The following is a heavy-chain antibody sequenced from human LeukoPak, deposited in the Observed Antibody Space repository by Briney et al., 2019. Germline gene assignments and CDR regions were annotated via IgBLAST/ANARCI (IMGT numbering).Heavy chain of an antibody. D-gene: IGHD3-10*01. CDR1: GFTLSSYG. V-gene: IGHV3-30*02. CDR2: IRYDGSDK. CDR3: ANLPIRGSGSYYTDY. J-gene: IGHJ4*02. Sequence: GGSLRLSCAASGFTLSSYGMHWVRQAPGKGLEWVAFIRYDGSDKYYADSVKGRFTISRDNSKNTLYLQMNSLRAEDTAAYYCANLPIRGSGSYYTDYWGQGTLVTVSS.